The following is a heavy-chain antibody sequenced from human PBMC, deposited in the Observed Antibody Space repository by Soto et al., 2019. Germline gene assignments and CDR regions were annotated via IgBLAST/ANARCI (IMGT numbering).Heavy chain of an antibody. CDR1: GGSISSYY. D-gene: IGHD2-2*01. J-gene: IGHJ4*02. Sequence: SETLSLTCTVSGGSISSYYWSWIRQPPGKGLEWIGYIYYSGSTNYNPSLKSRVTISVDTSKNQFSLKLSSVTAADTAVYYCARAVYPLYYFDYWGQGTLVTVSS. CDR3: ARAVYPLYYFDY. V-gene: IGHV4-59*01. CDR2: IYYSGST.